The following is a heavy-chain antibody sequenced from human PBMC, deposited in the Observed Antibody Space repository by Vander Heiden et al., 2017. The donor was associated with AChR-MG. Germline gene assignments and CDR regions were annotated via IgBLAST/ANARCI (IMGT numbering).Heavy chain of an antibody. V-gene: IGHV3-23*01. CDR1: GFTFSSYA. Sequence: EVQLLESGGGLVQPGGSLRLSCAASGFTFSSYAMSCVRQAPGKGLEWVSAISGSGGSTYYADSVKGRFTISRDNSKNTLYLQMNSLRAEDTAVYYCAKGHDYGGNLGWVDYFDYWGQGTLVTVSS. CDR2: ISGSGGST. J-gene: IGHJ4*02. D-gene: IGHD4-17*01. CDR3: AKGHDYGGNLGWVDYFDY.